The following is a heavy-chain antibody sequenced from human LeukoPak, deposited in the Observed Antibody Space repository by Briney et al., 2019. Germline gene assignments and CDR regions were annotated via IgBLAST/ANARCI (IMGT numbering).Heavy chain of an antibody. V-gene: IGHV3-21*01. J-gene: IGHJ4*02. Sequence: PGGSLRLSCAASGFTFSSYSMNWVRQAPGKGLEWVSFISSSSSYICYADSVKGRFTISRDNAKNSLYLQMNSLRAEDTAVYYCARRSIGSIDYWGQGTLFTVSS. CDR1: GFTFSSYS. D-gene: IGHD5-24*01. CDR2: ISSSSSYI. CDR3: ARRSIGSIDY.